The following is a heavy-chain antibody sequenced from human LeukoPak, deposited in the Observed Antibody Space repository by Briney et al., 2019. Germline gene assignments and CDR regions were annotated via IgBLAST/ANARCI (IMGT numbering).Heavy chain of an antibody. D-gene: IGHD5-18*01. CDR3: ARRLMDTAMAYYYYYALDV. V-gene: IGHV3-7*01. CDR2: IKQDGSEK. J-gene: IGHJ6*02. CDR1: GFTFSDYW. Sequence: GGSLRLSCAASGFTFSDYWMSWVRQAPGKGLEWVANIKQDGSEKYYVESVEGRFSISRDNAKNSLFLQMNSLRADDTAMYYCARRLMDTAMAYYYYYALDVWGQGTTVTASS.